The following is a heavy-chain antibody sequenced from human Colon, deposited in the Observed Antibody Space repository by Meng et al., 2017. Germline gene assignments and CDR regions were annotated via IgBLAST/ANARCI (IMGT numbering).Heavy chain of an antibody. CDR2: ISVGGSII. J-gene: IGHJ5*01. D-gene: IGHD1-26*01. V-gene: IGHV3-11*01. CDR1: GFRFSDDH. Sequence: QVRLVEAGGDLVKPGGSLRLSFVASGFRFSDDHMAWIRQAPGKGLEWISYISVGGSIIYYADSVKGRFTISRDDAKNSVYLQMNSLRAEDTAVYYCARDGSHRRFDSWGQGTLVTVSS. CDR3: ARDGSHRRFDS.